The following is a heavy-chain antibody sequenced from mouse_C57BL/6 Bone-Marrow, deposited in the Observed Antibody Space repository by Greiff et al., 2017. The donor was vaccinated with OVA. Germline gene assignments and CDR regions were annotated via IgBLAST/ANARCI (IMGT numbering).Heavy chain of an antibody. Sequence: QVQLQQSGAELVRPGTSVKVSCKASGYAFTNYLIEWVKRRPGQGLEWIGVINPGSGGTNYNEKFKGKATLTADKSSSTAYMQLSSLTSEDSAVYFCARRFAYWGQGTLVTVSA. J-gene: IGHJ3*01. CDR3: ARRFAY. V-gene: IGHV1-54*01. CDR1: GYAFTNYL. CDR2: INPGSGGT.